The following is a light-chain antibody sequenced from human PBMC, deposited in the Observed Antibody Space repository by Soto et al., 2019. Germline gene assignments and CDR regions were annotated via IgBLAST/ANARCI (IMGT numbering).Light chain of an antibody. CDR2: GAS. CDR1: QSVSSN. CDR3: QQYNNWPPWT. Sequence: EIVMTQSTATLFVSPGERATLSCRASQSVSSNLAWYQQKPGQAPRLLIYGASTRATGIPARFSGSGSGTEFTLTITSLHSEDFAVYYCQQYNNWPPWTFGQGTKV. V-gene: IGKV3-15*01. J-gene: IGKJ1*01.